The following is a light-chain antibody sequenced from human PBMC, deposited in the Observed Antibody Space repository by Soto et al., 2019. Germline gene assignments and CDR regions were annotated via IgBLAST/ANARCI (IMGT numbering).Light chain of an antibody. Sequence: EIVLTQSPGTLSLSPGERATLSCRASQSVSSSYLAWYQQKPGQAPRLLIYDASKRATGISARFSGSGSGTDFTLTISSLEPEDFAVYYCQQRSNWPLLSFGGGTKVDIK. J-gene: IGKJ4*01. CDR1: QSVSSSY. CDR3: QQRSNWPLLS. CDR2: DAS. V-gene: IGKV3D-20*02.